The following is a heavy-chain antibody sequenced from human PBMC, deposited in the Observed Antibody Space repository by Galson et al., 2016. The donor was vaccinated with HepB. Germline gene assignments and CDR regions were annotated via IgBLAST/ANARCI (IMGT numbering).Heavy chain of an antibody. D-gene: IGHD6-19*01. CDR3: ARVVAATSRPFYHGLDV. V-gene: IGHV6-1*01. CDR2: IYYRSTWHN. J-gene: IGHJ6*02. Sequence: CAISGDSVSSDSAAWTWVRQSPSRGLEYLRRIYYRSTWHNDYAVSVKSRVTIEPDTPKNQFSVHLKDVTPEDTAVYYCARVVAATSRPFYHGLDVWGQGTAVTVSS. CDR1: GDSVSSDSAA.